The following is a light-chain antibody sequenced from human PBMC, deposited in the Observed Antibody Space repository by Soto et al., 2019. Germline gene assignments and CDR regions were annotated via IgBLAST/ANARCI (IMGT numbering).Light chain of an antibody. J-gene: IGLJ3*02. Sequence: QTVVTQEPSFSVSPGMTVTLTCGLSSGSVSTSYYPNWYQQTPGQAPRTLIYDTNTRSSGVPDRFSGSILGNKAALTITGAQADDESDYYCVLYMGSGIWVFGGGTKLTVL. CDR2: DTN. CDR1: SGSVSTSYY. CDR3: VLYMGSGIWV. V-gene: IGLV8-61*01.